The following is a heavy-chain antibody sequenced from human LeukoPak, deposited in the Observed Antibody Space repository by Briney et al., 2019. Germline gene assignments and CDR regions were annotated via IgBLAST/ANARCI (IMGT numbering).Heavy chain of an antibody. V-gene: IGHV4-59*01. CDR2: IYYSGST. Sequence: SETLSLTCTVSGGSISSYYWSWIRQSPGKGLEWIGYIYYSGSTNYNPSLKSRVTISVDTSKNQFSLKLSSVTAADTAVYYCARAGGWFGGNWFDPWGQGTLVTVSS. CDR1: GGSISSYY. J-gene: IGHJ5*02. CDR3: ARAGGWFGGNWFDP. D-gene: IGHD3-10*01.